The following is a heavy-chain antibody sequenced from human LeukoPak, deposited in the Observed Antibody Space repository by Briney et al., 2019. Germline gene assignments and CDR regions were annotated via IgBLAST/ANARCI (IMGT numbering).Heavy chain of an antibody. Sequence: SATLSLTCTVSGGSISSYYWSWIRQPPGKGLEWIGYIYYSGSTNYNPSLKSRVTISVDTSKNQFSLKLSSVTAADTAVYYCARHDDSSGYYIPGFDYWGQGTLVTVSS. J-gene: IGHJ4*02. D-gene: IGHD3-22*01. V-gene: IGHV4-59*08. CDR2: IYYSGST. CDR3: ARHDDSSGYYIPGFDY. CDR1: GGSISSYY.